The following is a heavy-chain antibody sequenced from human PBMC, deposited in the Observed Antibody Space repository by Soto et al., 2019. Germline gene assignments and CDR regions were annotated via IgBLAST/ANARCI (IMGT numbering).Heavy chain of an antibody. D-gene: IGHD1-26*01. CDR3: ARMEASGSKGAFDI. J-gene: IGHJ3*02. CDR1: GGSVSSGSYY. Sequence: QVQLQESGPGLVKPSETLSLTCTVSGGSVSSGSYYWSWIRQPPGKGLEWIGYIYYSGSTNYNPFLKSRVTISVDTSKNQFSLKLSSVTAADTAAYYCARMEASGSKGAFDIWGQGTMVTVSS. CDR2: IYYSGST. V-gene: IGHV4-61*01.